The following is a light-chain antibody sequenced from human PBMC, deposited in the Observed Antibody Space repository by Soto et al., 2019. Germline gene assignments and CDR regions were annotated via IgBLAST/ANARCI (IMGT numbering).Light chain of an antibody. Sequence: QSVLTQPPSASETPGQTVTISCSGSSSNIGSNHGYWYQHLPGRAPTLLIFWNYLRPSGGPDRFSASKSATSAALPISGLRSDDEADYYCGAWDASRSGLVFGGGTKLTVL. J-gene: IGLJ3*02. CDR2: WNY. CDR1: SSNIGSNH. V-gene: IGLV1-47*01. CDR3: GAWDASRSGLV.